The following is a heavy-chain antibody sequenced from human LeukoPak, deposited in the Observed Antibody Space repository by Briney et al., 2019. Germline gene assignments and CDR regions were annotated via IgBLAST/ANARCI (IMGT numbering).Heavy chain of an antibody. CDR3: ARGVTMIVVVIHDWYFDL. J-gene: IGHJ2*01. CDR1: GGSISSSSYY. Sequence: SETLSLTCTVSGGSISSSSYYWGWIRQPPGKGLEWIGSIYYTRSTYYNPSLKSRVTISVDTSKNQFSLKLASVTAADTAVYYCARGVTMIVVVIHDWYFDLWGRGTLVTVSS. D-gene: IGHD3-22*01. CDR2: IYYTRST. V-gene: IGHV4-39*01.